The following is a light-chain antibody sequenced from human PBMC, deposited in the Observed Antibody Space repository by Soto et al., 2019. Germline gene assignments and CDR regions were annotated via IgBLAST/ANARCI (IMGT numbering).Light chain of an antibody. CDR3: QSYDSSLRGRGV. CDR2: GNS. J-gene: IGLJ1*01. V-gene: IGLV1-40*01. Sequence: QSVLTRAPSVSGAPGQRVTISCTGSSSNIGAGYDVHWYQQLPGTAPKLLIYGNSNRPSGVPDRFSGSKSGTSASLAITGLQAQDEADYYCQSYDSSLRGRGVFGTGTKVTVL. CDR1: SSNIGAGYD.